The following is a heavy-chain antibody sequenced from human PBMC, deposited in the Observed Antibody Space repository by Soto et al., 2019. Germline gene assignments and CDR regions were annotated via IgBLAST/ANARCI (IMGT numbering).Heavy chain of an antibody. CDR2: ISYDGSNK. Sequence: QVQLVESGGGVVQPGRSLRLSCAASGFTFSSYAMHWVRQAPGKGLEWVAVISYDGSNKYYADSVKGRFTISRDNSKNTLYLEMNSLRAEDTAVYYCARDLGWPAARFDPWGQGTLVTVSS. CDR3: ARDLGWPAARFDP. CDR1: GFTFSSYA. V-gene: IGHV3-30-3*01. D-gene: IGHD2-2*01. J-gene: IGHJ5*02.